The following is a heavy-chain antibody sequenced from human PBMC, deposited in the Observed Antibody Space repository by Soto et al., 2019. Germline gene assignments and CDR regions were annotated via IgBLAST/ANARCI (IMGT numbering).Heavy chain of an antibody. Sequence: EVQLLESGGGLVQPGGSLRLYCAASGFTFSSHVMNWVRQAPGKGLEWVAAISGGGGTTYYGDSVEGRFTMSRDNSKNTLYLQMNSLRAEDTAIYYCARGPRAPPPHDYGMDVWGQGTTVTVSS. CDR2: ISGGGGTT. CDR1: GFTFSSHV. CDR3: ARGPRAPPPHDYGMDV. J-gene: IGHJ6*02. V-gene: IGHV3-23*01.